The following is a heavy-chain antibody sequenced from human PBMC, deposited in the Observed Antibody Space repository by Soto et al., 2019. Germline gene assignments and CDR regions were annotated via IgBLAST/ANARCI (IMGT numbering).Heavy chain of an antibody. Sequence: ASVKVSCKASGYTFTAYYMHWVRQAPGQGLEWMGWINPNSGGTNYAQKFQGWVTMTRDTSISTAYMELSRLRSDDTAVYYCARESPQETAAAGTSYYYYGMDVWGQGTTVTVSS. CDR1: GYTFTAYY. J-gene: IGHJ6*02. CDR3: ARESPQETAAAGTSYYYYGMDV. V-gene: IGHV1-2*04. D-gene: IGHD6-13*01. CDR2: INPNSGGT.